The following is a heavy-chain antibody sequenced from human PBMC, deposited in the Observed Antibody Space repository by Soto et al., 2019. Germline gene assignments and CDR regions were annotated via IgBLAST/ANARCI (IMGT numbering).Heavy chain of an antibody. V-gene: IGHV4-31*02. J-gene: IGHJ4*02. D-gene: IGHD3-10*01. Sequence: FRPPSPPLTVFCGPNINGGFFLSLVTQQPGKGLEWIGYIYYSGSTYYNPSLKSRVTISVDTSKNQFSLKLRSVTAADTAVYYCASMGYHYGSGSYPLDYWGQGTLVTVS. CDR1: CGPNINGGFF. CDR3: ASMGYHYGSGSYPLDY. CDR2: IYYSGST.